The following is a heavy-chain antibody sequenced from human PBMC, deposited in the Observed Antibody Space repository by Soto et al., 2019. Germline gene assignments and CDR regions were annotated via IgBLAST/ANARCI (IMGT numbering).Heavy chain of an antibody. CDR3: ARDPPSDYGDYPSN. Sequence: QVQLQESGPGLVKPSQTLSLTCTVSGGSISSGDYYWSWIRQPPGKGLEWIGYIYYSGSTYYNPSLKSRVPTSVDTSKTQFSLKLSSGTAADTAVYYCARDPPSDYGDYPSNWGQGTLVTVSS. CDR1: GGSISSGDYY. V-gene: IGHV4-30-4*01. CDR2: IYYSGST. J-gene: IGHJ4*02. D-gene: IGHD4-17*01.